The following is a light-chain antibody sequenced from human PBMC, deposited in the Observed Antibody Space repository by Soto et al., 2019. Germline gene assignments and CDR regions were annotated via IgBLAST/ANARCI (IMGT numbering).Light chain of an antibody. CDR1: QSVSSSY. CDR3: QQYGSSSLT. J-gene: IGKJ3*01. V-gene: IGKV3-20*01. CDR2: GAS. Sequence: ETVLTQSPGTLSLSPGERATLSCRASQSVSSSYLAWYQQKPGQAPRLLIYGASSRATGIPDRFSGSGSGTDFTLTISRLEPEDFAVYHCQQYGSSSLTFGPGTKVDIK.